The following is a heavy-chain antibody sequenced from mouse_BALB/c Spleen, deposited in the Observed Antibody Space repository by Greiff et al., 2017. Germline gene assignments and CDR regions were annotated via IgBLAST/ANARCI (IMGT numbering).Heavy chain of an antibody. J-gene: IGHJ1*01. Sequence: EVKVVESGGGLVQPKGSLKLSCAASGFTFNTYAMNWVRQAPGKGVEWVARIRSKSNNYATYYADSVKDRFTISRDDSQSMLYLQMNNLKTEDEAMYYYERLVWSCWYFDVWGAGTTVTVAS. CDR3: ERLVWSCWYFDV. D-gene: IGHD2-10*02. V-gene: IGHV10-1*02. CDR2: IRSKSNNYAT. CDR1: GFTFNTYA.